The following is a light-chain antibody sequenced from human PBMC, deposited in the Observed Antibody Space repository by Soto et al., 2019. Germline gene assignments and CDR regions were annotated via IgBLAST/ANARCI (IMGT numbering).Light chain of an antibody. Sequence: QSVLTQPASVSGSPGQSITISCTGTSTDVGGYNYVSWYQQHPGKAPKLMIYDVSNRPSWVSNRFSGSKSGNTASLTISGLQAEDEADYYCSSYTGSSTLMVFGGGTKLTVL. CDR1: STDVGGYNY. V-gene: IGLV2-14*01. CDR2: DVS. CDR3: SSYTGSSTLMV. J-gene: IGLJ2*01.